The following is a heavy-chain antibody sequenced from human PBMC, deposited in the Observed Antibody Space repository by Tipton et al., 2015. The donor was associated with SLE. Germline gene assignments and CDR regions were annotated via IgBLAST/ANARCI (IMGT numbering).Heavy chain of an antibody. CDR3: ARHALHGLDV. Sequence: RLSCAASGVSVGNNYMTWVRQAPGKGLEWVANIKQEGGESEKYYADSVKGRFTISRDNAKNSLFLQMNSLRAEDTAMYYCARHALHGLDVWGQGTKVTVSS. V-gene: IGHV3-7*01. CDR2: IKQEGGESEK. D-gene: IGHD2-8*01. J-gene: IGHJ3*01. CDR1: GVSVGNNY.